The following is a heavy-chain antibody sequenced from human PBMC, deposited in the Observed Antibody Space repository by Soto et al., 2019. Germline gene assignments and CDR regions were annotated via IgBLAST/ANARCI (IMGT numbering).Heavy chain of an antibody. Sequence: QVQLVESGGGVVQPGRSLRLSCAGSGFTLSSHAMHWVRQAPGKGLEWVALILSDGSNKYYADSVKGRFTTSRDNSKNKMYLQMNSLSVEDTAVYYCARAEEGGSDCDLGYWGQGALVTVSS. CDR1: GFTLSSHA. V-gene: IGHV3-30-3*01. CDR3: ARAEEGGSDCDLGY. CDR2: ILSDGSNK. D-gene: IGHD2-15*01. J-gene: IGHJ4*02.